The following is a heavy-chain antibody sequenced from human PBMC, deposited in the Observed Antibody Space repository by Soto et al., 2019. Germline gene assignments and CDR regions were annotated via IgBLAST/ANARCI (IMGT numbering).Heavy chain of an antibody. CDR1: GFTFSNYA. Sequence: EVQMLESGGGLVHPGGSLRLSCAASGFTFSNYAMNWVRQAPGKGLEWVSSISGSGRNTYYADSVKGRLTISRDSYKNTRYLQMNSLRVEDTGVYYCAKDLNGSGSFTSYYHYGMDVWGQGTTVTVSS. D-gene: IGHD3-10*01. V-gene: IGHV3-23*01. J-gene: IGHJ6*02. CDR3: AKDLNGSGSFTSYYHYGMDV. CDR2: ISGSGRNT.